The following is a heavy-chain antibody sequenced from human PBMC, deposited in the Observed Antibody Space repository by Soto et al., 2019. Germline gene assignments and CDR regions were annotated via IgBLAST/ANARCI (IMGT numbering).Heavy chain of an antibody. Sequence: QVQLVQSGAEVKKPGSSVKVSCKASGGTFSSYAISWVRQAPGQGLEWMGGIIPIFGTANYAQKFQGRVTLTADEATSTAYMELSSLRSEDTAVYHCARHGSYGGNSEDDYWGQGTLVTVSS. J-gene: IGHJ4*02. V-gene: IGHV1-69*12. CDR3: ARHGSYGGNSEDDY. D-gene: IGHD4-17*01. CDR2: IIPIFGTA. CDR1: GGTFSSYA.